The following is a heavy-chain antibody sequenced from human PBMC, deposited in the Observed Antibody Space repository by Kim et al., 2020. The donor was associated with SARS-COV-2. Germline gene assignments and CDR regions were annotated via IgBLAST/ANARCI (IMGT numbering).Heavy chain of an antibody. CDR3: ARGGDYDYVWGSYLKIDAFDI. J-gene: IGHJ3*02. CDR1: GGSISSYY. Sequence: SETLSLTCTVSGGSISSYYWSWIRQPPGKGLEWIGYIYYSGSTNYNPSLKSRVTISVDTSKNQFSLKLSSVTAADTAVYYCARGGDYDYVWGSYLKIDAFDIWGQGTMVTVSS. D-gene: IGHD3-16*02. CDR2: IYYSGST. V-gene: IGHV4-59*01.